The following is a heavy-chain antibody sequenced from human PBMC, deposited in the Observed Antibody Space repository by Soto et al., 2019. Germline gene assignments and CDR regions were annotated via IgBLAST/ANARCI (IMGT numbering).Heavy chain of an antibody. CDR2: INSDSSST. V-gene: IGHV3-74*01. CDR1: GFTFSSYW. Sequence: EVQLVESGGGLVQPGGSLRLSCAASGFTFSSYWMHWARQAPGKGLEWVSRINSDSSSTNYADSVKGRFTITRDNAKNTLYLQMNSLRAEDTAVYYCARDEPNYDFWRRGLDVWGQGTTVSVSS. CDR3: ARDEPNYDFWRRGLDV. D-gene: IGHD3-3*01. J-gene: IGHJ6*02.